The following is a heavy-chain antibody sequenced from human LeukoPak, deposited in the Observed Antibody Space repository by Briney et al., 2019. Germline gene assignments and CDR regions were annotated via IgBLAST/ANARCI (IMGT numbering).Heavy chain of an antibody. Sequence: GSLRLSCAASGFTVSNNSLNWVRQAPGKGLAWVSILYSGGNTYYADFVKGRFTISRDSSKNTLFLQMNSLRAEDTAMFYCARGRLHGFDLWGQGTMVTVSS. CDR3: ARGRLHGFDL. D-gene: IGHD2-15*01. V-gene: IGHV3-53*01. J-gene: IGHJ3*01. CDR2: LYSGGNT. CDR1: GFTVSNNS.